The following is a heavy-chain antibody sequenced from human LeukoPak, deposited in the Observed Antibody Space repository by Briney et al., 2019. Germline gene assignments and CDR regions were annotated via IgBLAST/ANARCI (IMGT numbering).Heavy chain of an antibody. CDR1: GGSFTTYY. D-gene: IGHD3-10*01. J-gene: IGHJ4*02. Sequence: SETLSLTCTVSGGSFTTYYWGWIRQPPGKGLNGIGYIFYSGRTNSGNTNYNPSLKNRVTTSGDTSKNQFSLKLSSVTAADTAVYYCARVHYSGSGLSSFFDFWGQGALVTVSS. V-gene: IGHV4-59*13. CDR2: IFYSGRTNSGNT. CDR3: ARVHYSGSGLSSFFDF.